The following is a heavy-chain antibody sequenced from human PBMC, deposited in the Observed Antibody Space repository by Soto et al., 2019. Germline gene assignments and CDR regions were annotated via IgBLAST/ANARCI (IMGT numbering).Heavy chain of an antibody. CDR3: ARGSIAAAGTDYYGMDV. D-gene: IGHD6-13*01. CDR1: GYTFTGYY. V-gene: IGHV1-2*04. J-gene: IGHJ6*02. CDR2: TNPNSGGT. Sequence: ASVKVSCKASGYTFTGYYMHWVRQAPGQGLEWMGWTNPNSGGTNYAQKFQGWVTMTRDTSISTAYMELSRLRSDDTAVYYCARGSIAAAGTDYYGMDVWGQGTTVTVSS.